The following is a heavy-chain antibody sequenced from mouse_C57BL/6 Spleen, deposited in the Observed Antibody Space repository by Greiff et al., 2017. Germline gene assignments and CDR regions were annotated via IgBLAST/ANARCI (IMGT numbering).Heavy chain of an antibody. CDR3: ALITTEGYFDY. V-gene: IGHV1-76*01. CDR2: IYPGSGNT. Sequence: QVHVKQSGAELVRPGASVKLSCKASGYTFTDYYINWVKQRPGQGLEWIARIYPGSGNTYYNEKFKGKATLTAEKSSSTAYMQLSSLTSEDSAVYFCALITTEGYFDYWGQGTTLTVSS. D-gene: IGHD1-2*01. J-gene: IGHJ2*01. CDR1: GYTFTDYY.